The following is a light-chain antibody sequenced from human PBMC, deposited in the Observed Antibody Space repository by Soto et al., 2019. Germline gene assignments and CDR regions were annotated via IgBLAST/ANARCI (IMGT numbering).Light chain of an antibody. CDR1: QSISSK. Sequence: EIVMTQSPATLSVSPGERATLSCRASQSISSKLAWYHHKPGQAPRLLIYGASTRATGIPARFSGSGSGTELTMTISSLQSEDFAVYYCQQYDKWPLTFGGGTKVDI. CDR2: GAS. V-gene: IGKV3D-15*01. J-gene: IGKJ4*01. CDR3: QQYDKWPLT.